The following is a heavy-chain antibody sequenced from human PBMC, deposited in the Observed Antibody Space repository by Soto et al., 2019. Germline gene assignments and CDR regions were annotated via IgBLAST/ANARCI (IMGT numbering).Heavy chain of an antibody. Sequence: PSETLSLTCTVSGGSISSSSYYWGWIRQPPGKGLDWIGSIYYSGSTYYNQSLKSRVNISVDTSKNQFSLKLSSGTAADTAVYYCARHEKRLYGALAGTVDSWGQGTLVTVSS. D-gene: IGHD6-19*01. CDR3: ARHEKRLYGALAGTVDS. CDR1: GGSISSSSYY. CDR2: IYYSGST. J-gene: IGHJ4*02. V-gene: IGHV4-39*01.